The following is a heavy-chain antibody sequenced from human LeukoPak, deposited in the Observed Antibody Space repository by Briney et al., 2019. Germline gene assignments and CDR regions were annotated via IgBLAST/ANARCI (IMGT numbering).Heavy chain of an antibody. CDR2: IYTSGST. Sequence: SQTLSLTCILSGGSISSGSYYWNWIRQPGGKGLEWIGRIYTSGSTNYNPSLTSRVTISVDTSKNQFSLKLSSVTAADTAVYYCARRYPYGEYFNYWGQGTLVTVSS. J-gene: IGHJ4*02. CDR3: ARRYPYGEYFNY. V-gene: IGHV4-61*02. D-gene: IGHD4-17*01. CDR1: GGSISSGSYY.